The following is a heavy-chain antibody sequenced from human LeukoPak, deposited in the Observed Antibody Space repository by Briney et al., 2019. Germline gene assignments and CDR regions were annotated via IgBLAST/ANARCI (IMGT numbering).Heavy chain of an antibody. CDR3: ARERGYGNWFDP. D-gene: IGHD5-18*01. Sequence: SETLSLTCAVYGGSFSGYYWSWIRQPPGKGLEWIGEINHSGSTNYNPSLKSRVTISVDTSKNQFSLKLSSVTAADTAVYYCARERGYGNWFDPWGQGTLVTVSS. CDR2: INHSGST. CDR1: GGSFSGYY. J-gene: IGHJ5*02. V-gene: IGHV4-34*01.